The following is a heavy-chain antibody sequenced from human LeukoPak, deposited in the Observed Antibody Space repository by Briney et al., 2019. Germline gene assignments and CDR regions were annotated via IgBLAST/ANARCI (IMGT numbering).Heavy chain of an antibody. CDR1: GFSISSGYY. CDR2: VYHTGGT. V-gene: IGHV4-38-2*02. D-gene: IGHD1-26*01. Sequence: SETLSLTCTVSGFSISSGYYWAWIRQPPGRGLEWIGSVYHTGGTYYNPSLKSRVTISVDTSRNQFSLRLSSVTAADTAVYYCAREEGATQDANWGQGTLVLVSS. CDR3: AREEGATQDAN. J-gene: IGHJ4*02.